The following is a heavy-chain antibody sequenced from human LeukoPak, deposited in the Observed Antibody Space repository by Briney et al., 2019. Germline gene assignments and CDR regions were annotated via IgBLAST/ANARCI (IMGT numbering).Heavy chain of an antibody. V-gene: IGHV3-21*01. CDR2: ISSSSSYI. CDR3: ARVSRYQLLSENDY. D-gene: IGHD2-2*01. J-gene: IGHJ4*02. CDR1: GFTFSSYS. Sequence: GGSLRLSCAASGFTFSSYSMNWVRQAPGKGLEWVSSISSSSSYIYYADSVNGRFTISRDNAKNSLYLQMNSLRAEDTAVYYCARVSRYQLLSENDYWGQGTLVTVSS.